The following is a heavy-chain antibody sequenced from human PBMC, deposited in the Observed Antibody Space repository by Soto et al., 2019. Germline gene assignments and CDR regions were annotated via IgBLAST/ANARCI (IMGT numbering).Heavy chain of an antibody. Sequence: LRLSCAGSDFVCINYSMNWVRQAPGRGLEWFSYVSSSSTNTYYAASXRGRFTISXDNANNSLFLRXISLKXEDTAVYYCTRGTKGGSPPLWCRGTLVTXSS. CDR1: DFVCINYS. CDR2: VSSSSTNT. D-gene: IGHD2-8*01. V-gene: IGHV3-48*02. J-gene: IGHJ4*02. CDR3: TRGTKGGSPPL.